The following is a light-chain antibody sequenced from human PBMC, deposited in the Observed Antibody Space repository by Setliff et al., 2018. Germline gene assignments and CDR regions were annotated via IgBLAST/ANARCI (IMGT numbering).Light chain of an antibody. CDR3: SSYAGSNTPYV. CDR2: EVS. V-gene: IGLV2-8*01. CDR1: SSDVGGYNY. Sequence: QSVLTQPASASGSPGQSVTISCTGTSSDVGGYNYVSWYQQHPGKAPKLMIYEVSKRPSGVPDRFSGSKSGNTASLTVSGLQAEDEADYYCSSYAGSNTPYVSGTGTKVTVL. J-gene: IGLJ1*01.